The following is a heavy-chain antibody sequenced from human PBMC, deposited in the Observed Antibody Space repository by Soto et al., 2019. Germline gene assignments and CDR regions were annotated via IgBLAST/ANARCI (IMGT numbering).Heavy chain of an antibody. CDR2: ISYDGSNK. V-gene: IGHV3-30-3*01. CDR1: GSTFSSYA. D-gene: IGHD1-26*01. Sequence: PGGSLRLSCAASGSTFSSYAMHWVRQAPGKGLEWVAVISYDGSNKYYADSVKGRFTISRDNSKNTLYLQMNSLRAEDTAVYYCARDLRGSYSGSYWGQGTLVTVSS. CDR3: ARDLRGSYSGSY. J-gene: IGHJ4*02.